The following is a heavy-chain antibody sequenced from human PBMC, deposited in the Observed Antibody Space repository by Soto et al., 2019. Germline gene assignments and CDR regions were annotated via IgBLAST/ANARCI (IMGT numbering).Heavy chain of an antibody. CDR3: ARTEGYFDY. CDR1: GDSVSSNSAA. CDR2: SYYRWRWYN. J-gene: IGHJ4*02. V-gene: IGHV6-1*01. Sequence: SQTLSLTCGISGDSVSSNSAAWDWDRQCPSRGLEWLGRSYYRWRWYNYDAVSVKSRITVNPDTSTNQFSRQLKSVTPEDTAFYHCARTEGYFDYWGQGTQVTVSS.